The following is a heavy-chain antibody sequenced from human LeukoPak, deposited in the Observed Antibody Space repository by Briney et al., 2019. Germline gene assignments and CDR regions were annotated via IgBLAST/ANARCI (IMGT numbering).Heavy chain of an antibody. D-gene: IGHD1-1*01. CDR1: EFAFNRSV. J-gene: IGHJ3*01. CDR3: ARSRRSDNYQGDAFDL. Sequence: GWSLRLSCAASEFAFNRSVMHWVRQAIGKGLEWVSAIGISGDTYYSDSVRGRFVVSRENARNSMFLQMSSPRVGDTAVYYCARSRRSDNYQGDAFDLWGQGTVVIVSS. V-gene: IGHV3-13*01. CDR2: IGISGDT.